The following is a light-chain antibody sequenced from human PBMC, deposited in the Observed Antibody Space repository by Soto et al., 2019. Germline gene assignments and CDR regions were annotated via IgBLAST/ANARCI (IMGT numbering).Light chain of an antibody. J-gene: IGKJ2*01. Sequence: EIVLTQSLGTLSLSPGERATLSCRASQSVSTSYLAWYQHKPGQAPRLLIYGASNRATGIPDRFSGSGSGTDFTLTISRLEPEDFAVYYCQQYDSSSPAYTFGQGTKVDI. CDR3: QQYDSSSPAYT. V-gene: IGKV3-20*01. CDR2: GAS. CDR1: QSVSTSY.